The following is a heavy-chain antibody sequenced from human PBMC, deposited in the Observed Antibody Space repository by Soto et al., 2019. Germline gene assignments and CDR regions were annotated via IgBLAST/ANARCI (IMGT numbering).Heavy chain of an antibody. CDR2: IIPILGIA. Sequence: QVQLVQSGAEVKKPGSSVKVSCKASGGTFSSYTISWVRQAPGQGLEWMGRIIPILGIANYAQKSQGRVTITADKSTSTAYMELSSLRSEDTAVYSCVVLGHFDYWGQGTLVTVSS. D-gene: IGHD6-13*01. CDR3: VVLGHFDY. CDR1: GGTFSSYT. J-gene: IGHJ4*02. V-gene: IGHV1-69*02.